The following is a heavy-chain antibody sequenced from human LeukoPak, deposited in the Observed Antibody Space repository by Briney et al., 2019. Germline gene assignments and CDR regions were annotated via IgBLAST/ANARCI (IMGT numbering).Heavy chain of an antibody. Sequence: GGSLRLSCAASGFTFSSYSMNWVRQAPGKGLEWVSYISSSSSTIYYADSVKGRFTISRDNAKNSLYLQMNSLRAEDTAVYYCARGRGPVAAKKYQDDAFDIWGQGTMVTVSS. V-gene: IGHV3-48*01. CDR3: ARGRGPVAAKKYQDDAFDI. D-gene: IGHD4-23*01. J-gene: IGHJ3*02. CDR1: GFTFSSYS. CDR2: ISSSSSTI.